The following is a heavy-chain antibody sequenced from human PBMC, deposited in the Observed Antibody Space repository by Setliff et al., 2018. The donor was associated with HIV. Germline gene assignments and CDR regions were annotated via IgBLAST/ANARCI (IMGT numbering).Heavy chain of an antibody. Sequence: ASVKVSCKASGYTFTSNYMHWVRQAPGQGLEWMGKINPSGGSTSYAQKFQGRVTMTRDTSISTTYMELSSLRSEDTAVYYCARGARYCSSTSCEYYFDSWGQGALVTVSS. CDR1: GYTFTSNY. CDR3: ARGARYCSSTSCEYYFDS. CDR2: INPSGGST. J-gene: IGHJ4*02. V-gene: IGHV1-46*01. D-gene: IGHD2-2*01.